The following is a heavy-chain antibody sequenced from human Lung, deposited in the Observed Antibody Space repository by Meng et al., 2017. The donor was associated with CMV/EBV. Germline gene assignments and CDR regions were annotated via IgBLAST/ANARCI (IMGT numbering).Heavy chain of an antibody. CDR1: GSTFSSYS. CDR3: ARVYCSRGSCSFDY. V-gene: IGHV3-21*01. CDR2: ISSNSKYI. D-gene: IGHD2-15*01. Sequence: GGSLRLXCAASGSTFSSYSVNWVRQAPGKGLEWVSSISSNSKYIFYADSVKGRFTISRDNAKNALHLQMNSLRDEDTALYYCARVYCSRGSCSFDYWGQGTXVTVSS. J-gene: IGHJ4*02.